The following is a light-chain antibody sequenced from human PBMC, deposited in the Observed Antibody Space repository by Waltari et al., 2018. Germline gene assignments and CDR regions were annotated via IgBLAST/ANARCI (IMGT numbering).Light chain of an antibody. CDR3: QSFDGRRTL. CDR1: ISNIGAGYD. Sequence: QSVLTQPPSVSAAPGRRVTISCTGDISNIGAGYDVHWYQQLPETSPKLLIYGNNNRPSGVPDRFAASRSGTSASLAITGLQAEDEADYHCQSFDGRRTLFGGGTKLTVL. V-gene: IGLV1-40*01. J-gene: IGLJ2*01. CDR2: GNN.